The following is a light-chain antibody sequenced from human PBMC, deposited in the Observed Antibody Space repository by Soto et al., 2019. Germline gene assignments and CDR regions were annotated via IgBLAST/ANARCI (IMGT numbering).Light chain of an antibody. Sequence: QSALTQPASVSGSPGQSITISCTGTSSDVGSYNLVSWYQQHPDKAPKLIIYEVSKRPSGVSSRFSASKSGNTASLTISGLQSEDEADYYCCSYAGSSTWVFGGGTKVTVL. CDR3: CSYAGSSTWV. CDR1: SSDVGSYNL. J-gene: IGLJ3*02. CDR2: EVS. V-gene: IGLV2-23*02.